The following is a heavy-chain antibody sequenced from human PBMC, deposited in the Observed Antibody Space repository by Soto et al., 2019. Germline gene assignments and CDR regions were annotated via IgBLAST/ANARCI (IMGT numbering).Heavy chain of an antibody. D-gene: IGHD3-3*01. Sequence: GGSLRLSCAASGFPFISYSMNLVRTAPGKGLEWVSSISSSSSYIYYADSVKGRFTTSRDNAKNSLYLQMNSLRAEDTAVYYCARDESGLRFLGPYYYYMDVWGKGTTVTVSS. CDR3: ARDESGLRFLGPYYYYMDV. V-gene: IGHV3-21*01. CDR1: GFPFISYS. CDR2: ISSSSSYI. J-gene: IGHJ6*03.